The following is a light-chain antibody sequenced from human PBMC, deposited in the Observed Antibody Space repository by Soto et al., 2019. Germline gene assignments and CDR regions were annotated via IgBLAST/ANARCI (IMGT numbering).Light chain of an antibody. V-gene: IGLV2-14*01. CDR1: SSDVGGYNY. Sequence: SALTQPASVSGSPGQSITISCTGTSSDVGGYNYVSWYQQHPGKAPKLMIYEVSNRPSGVSNRFSGSKSGNTASLTISGLQAEDEADYYCSSYSSNNILSYVFGTGTKVTVL. CDR2: EVS. J-gene: IGLJ1*01. CDR3: SSYSSNNILSYV.